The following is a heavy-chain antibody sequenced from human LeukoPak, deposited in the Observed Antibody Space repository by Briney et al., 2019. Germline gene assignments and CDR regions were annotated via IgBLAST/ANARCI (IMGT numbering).Heavy chain of an antibody. CDR2: IHSADPNT. J-gene: IGHJ4*02. CDR3: AGARHGDYRWDY. V-gene: IGHV5-51*01. Sequence: GESLQISCQDSGYSFTNYWIGWVRQMPGKGLEWMGIIHSADPNTKYSPSFQGQVTISADKSISTAYLQWSGLKASDTAMYYCAGARHGDYRWDYWGQGTLVTVSS. CDR1: GYSFTNYW. D-gene: IGHD4-17*01.